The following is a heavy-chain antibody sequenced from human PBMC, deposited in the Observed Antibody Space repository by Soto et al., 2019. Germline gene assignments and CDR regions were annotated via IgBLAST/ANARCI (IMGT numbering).Heavy chain of an antibody. D-gene: IGHD5-12*01. Sequence: PXETLSLTCDVARYSINNNNWWSWVRQSPGGGLEWIGELHHGGSTNYNPSLESRVTFSVDISKNQFFLKLSSVTAADTAVYYCTKNSAYALDHWGHGTLATVSS. CDR2: LHHGGST. V-gene: IGHV4-4*02. CDR3: TKNSAYALDH. J-gene: IGHJ4*01. CDR1: RYSINNNNW.